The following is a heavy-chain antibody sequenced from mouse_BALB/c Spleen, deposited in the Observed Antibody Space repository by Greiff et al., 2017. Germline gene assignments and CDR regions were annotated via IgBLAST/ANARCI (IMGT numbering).Heavy chain of an antibody. CDR1: GFTFSSYA. Sequence: DVKLVVSGGGLVKPGGSLKLSCAASGFTFSSYAMSWVRQTPEKRLEWVASISSGGSTYYPDSVKGRFTISRDNARNILYLQMSSLRSEDTAMYYCARWGYDYLAYWGQGTTLTVSS. CDR3: ARWGYDYLAY. J-gene: IGHJ2*01. D-gene: IGHD2-2*01. CDR2: ISSGGST. V-gene: IGHV5-6-5*01.